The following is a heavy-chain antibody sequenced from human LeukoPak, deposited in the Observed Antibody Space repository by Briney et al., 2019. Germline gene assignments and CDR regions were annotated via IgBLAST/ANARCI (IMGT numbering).Heavy chain of an antibody. CDR1: GGTFSSYA. V-gene: IGHV1-69*01. Sequence: ASVKVSCKASGGTFSSYAISWVRQAPGQGLEWMGGIIPIFGTANYAQKFQGRVTITADESTSTAYMELSSLRSEDTAVYYCARKGLGXCSGGSCYYYYYYYMDVXGKGTTVXVS. CDR3: ARKGLGXCSGGSCYYYYYYYMDV. D-gene: IGHD2-15*01. CDR2: IIPIFGTA. J-gene: IGHJ6*03.